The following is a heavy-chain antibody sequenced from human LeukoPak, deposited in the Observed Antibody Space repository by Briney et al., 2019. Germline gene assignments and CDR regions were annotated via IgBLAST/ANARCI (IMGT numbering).Heavy chain of an antibody. D-gene: IGHD2-8*01. CDR1: GGSFSSDY. CDR2: ISYSGST. CDR3: AKNGQRGFSFDP. Sequence: SETLSLTCAVYGGSFSSDYWSWIRQPPGKGLEWIGYISYSGSTNYNPSLRSRVTISVDRSKNQFSLRLSSVTAADTAVYYCAKNGQRGFSFDPWGQGTLVTVSS. V-gene: IGHV4-59*01. J-gene: IGHJ5*02.